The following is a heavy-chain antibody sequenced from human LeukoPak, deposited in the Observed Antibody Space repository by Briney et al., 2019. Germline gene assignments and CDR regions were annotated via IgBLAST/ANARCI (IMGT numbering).Heavy chain of an antibody. V-gene: IGHV3-66*01. CDR1: GFTVSSTY. J-gene: IGHJ3*02. Sequence: PGGSLRLSCAASGFTVSSTYMSWVRQAPGKGLEWVSVIYSGGSTYYADSVKGRFTISRDNSKNTLYLQMNSLRAEGTAVYYCARDGVQDDAFDIWGQGTMVTVSS. D-gene: IGHD3-16*01. CDR3: ARDGVQDDAFDI. CDR2: IYSGGST.